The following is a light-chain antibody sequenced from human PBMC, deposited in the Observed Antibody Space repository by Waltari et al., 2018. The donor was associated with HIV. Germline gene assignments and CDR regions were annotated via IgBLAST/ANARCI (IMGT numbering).Light chain of an antibody. Sequence: EIVMTQSPATLSVSPGYRVILHCRASQSVSSNLAWYQQKPGQAPRLLIDDASTRATAIPARFSGGGSGTEFTLTISSLQPEDFAIYYCQQYNDWPPPITFGQGTRLEMK. V-gene: IGKV3-15*01. CDR3: QQYNDWPPPIT. J-gene: IGKJ5*01. CDR1: QSVSSN. CDR2: DAS.